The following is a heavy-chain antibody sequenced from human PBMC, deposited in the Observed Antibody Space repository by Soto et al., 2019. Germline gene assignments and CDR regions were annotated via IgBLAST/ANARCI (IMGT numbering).Heavy chain of an antibody. J-gene: IGHJ6*02. Sequence: ASVKVSCKASGYTFPIYYMHCVRQAPGQGLEWMGIINPSGGSTSYAQKFQGRVTMTRDTSTSTVYMELSSLRSDDTAIYYCARERDGSGRYGMDVWGQGTTVTVSS. V-gene: IGHV1-46*01. CDR2: INPSGGST. CDR1: GYTFPIYY. D-gene: IGHD3-10*01. CDR3: ARERDGSGRYGMDV.